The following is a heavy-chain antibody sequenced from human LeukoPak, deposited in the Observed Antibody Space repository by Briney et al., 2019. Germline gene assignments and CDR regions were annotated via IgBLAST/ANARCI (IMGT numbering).Heavy chain of an antibody. V-gene: IGHV4-30-2*01. D-gene: IGHD6-6*01. CDR2: IYHSGST. J-gene: IGHJ4*02. CDR1: GGSISSGGYY. Sequence: SETLSLTCTVSGGSISSGGYYWSWIRQPPGKGLEWIGYIYHSGSTYYNPSLKSRVTISVDRSKNQFSLKLSSVTAADTAVYYCARHRGSSAADYWGQGTLVTVSS. CDR3: ARHRGSSAADY.